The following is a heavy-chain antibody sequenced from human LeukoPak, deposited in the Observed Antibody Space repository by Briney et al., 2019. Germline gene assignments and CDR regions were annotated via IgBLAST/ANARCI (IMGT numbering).Heavy chain of an antibody. CDR1: GYTFTGYY. D-gene: IGHD3-10*01. J-gene: IGHJ6*03. V-gene: IGHV1-2*02. CDR2: INPNSGGT. Sequence: ASVKVSCKASGYTFTGYYMHWVRQAPGQGLEWMGWINPNSGGTNYAQKFQGRVTMTRDTFISTAYMELSRLRSDDTAVYYFARELTLWFGANPPYYYSYYMDVWGKGTTVTVSS. CDR3: ARELTLWFGANPPYYYSYYMDV.